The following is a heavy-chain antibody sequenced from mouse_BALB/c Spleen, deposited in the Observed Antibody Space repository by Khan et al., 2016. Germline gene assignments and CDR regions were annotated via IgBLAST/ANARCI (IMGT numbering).Heavy chain of an antibody. Sequence: QVQLKQSGAELMKPGASVKISCKASGYTFSTYWIEWVKQRPGHGLEWIGEILPGSGSTHYNEKFKGKATFTEDTSSNTAYMQLSSLTSEDSAVYYWTRSIEEHFDYWGQGTTLTVSS. CDR1: GYTFSTYW. V-gene: IGHV1-9*01. CDR2: ILPGSGST. CDR3: TRSIEEHFDY. J-gene: IGHJ2*01.